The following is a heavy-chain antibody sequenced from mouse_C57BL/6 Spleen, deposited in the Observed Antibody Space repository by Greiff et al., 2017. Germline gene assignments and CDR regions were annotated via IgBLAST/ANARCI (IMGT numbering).Heavy chain of an antibody. CDR3: ARGAAGTWFAY. D-gene: IGHD4-1*01. CDR1: GYAFTNYL. J-gene: IGHJ3*01. CDR2: INPGSGGT. Sequence: VQRVESGAELVRPGTSVKVSCKAPGYAFTNYLIEWVKQRPGQGLEWIGVINPGSGGTNYNEKFKGKATLTADKSSSTAYMQLSSLTSEDSAVYFCARGAAGTWFAYWGQGTLVTVSA. V-gene: IGHV1-54*01.